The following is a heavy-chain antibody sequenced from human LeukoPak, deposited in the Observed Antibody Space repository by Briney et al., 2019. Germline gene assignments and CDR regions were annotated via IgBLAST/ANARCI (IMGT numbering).Heavy chain of an antibody. V-gene: IGHV3-13*04. CDR1: GFTFSGYD. CDR2: IGTAGDT. Sequence: GGSLRLSCAASGFTFSGYDMHWVRQGTGKGLEWVSGIGTAGDTYYPGSVKGRFTISRENAKNSLYLQMNSLRAGDTAVYYCARGRSTAMATSFQHWGQGTLVTVSS. J-gene: IGHJ1*01. CDR3: ARGRSTAMATSFQH. D-gene: IGHD5-18*01.